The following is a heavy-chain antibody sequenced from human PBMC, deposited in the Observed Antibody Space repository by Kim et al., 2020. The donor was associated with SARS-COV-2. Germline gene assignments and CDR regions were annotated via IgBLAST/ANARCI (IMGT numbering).Heavy chain of an antibody. V-gene: IGHV1-2*02. Sequence: ASVKVSCKASGYTFTGYYMHWVRQAPGQGLEWMGWINPNSGGTNYAQKFQGRVTMTRDTSISTAYMELSRLRSDDTAVYYCARDHYYDSSGWEDWGQGTLVTVSS. J-gene: IGHJ4*02. CDR1: GYTFTGYY. CDR3: ARDHYYDSSGWED. CDR2: INPNSGGT. D-gene: IGHD3-22*01.